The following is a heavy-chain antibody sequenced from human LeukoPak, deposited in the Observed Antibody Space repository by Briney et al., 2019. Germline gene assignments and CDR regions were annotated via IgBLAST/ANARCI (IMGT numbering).Heavy chain of an antibody. CDR3: ARSTVPATAADY. CDR2: ISYDGSNK. J-gene: IGHJ4*02. V-gene: IGHV3-30-3*01. D-gene: IGHD2-2*01. Sequence: GGSLRLSCAASGFTFSSYAMSWVRQAPGKGLEWVAVISYDGSNKYYADSVKGRFTISRDNSKNTLYLQMNSLRAEDTAVYYCARSTVPATAADYWGQGTLVTVSS. CDR1: GFTFSSYA.